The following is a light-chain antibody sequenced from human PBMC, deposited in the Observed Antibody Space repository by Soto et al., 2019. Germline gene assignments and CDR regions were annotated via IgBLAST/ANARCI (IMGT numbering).Light chain of an antibody. CDR1: QSVSSK. Sequence: EIVMTQSPATLSVSPGERATLSCRASQSVSSKLAWFQQKPGQAPSLLIYGVSTRATGVPVRFSGSGSGTEFTITVNSLQSEDFAVYYCQQYNNWPHTFGQGTKVDI. V-gene: IGKV3-15*01. J-gene: IGKJ2*01. CDR3: QQYNNWPHT. CDR2: GVS.